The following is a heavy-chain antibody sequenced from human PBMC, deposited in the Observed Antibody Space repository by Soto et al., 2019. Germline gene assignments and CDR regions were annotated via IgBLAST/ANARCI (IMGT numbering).Heavy chain of an antibody. CDR3: AKARDPYSNSPLDY. J-gene: IGHJ4*02. CDR2: MSGSSKYI. D-gene: IGHD6-13*01. CDR1: EFTLSSFR. V-gene: IGHV3-21*01. Sequence: LRLSCEASEFTLSSFRMTWIRQAPGRGLEWVSSMSGSSKYIHYADSVKGRFTISRDNAKNSLYLQMNRLRAEDTAVYYCAKARDPYSNSPLDYWGQGTLVTVSS.